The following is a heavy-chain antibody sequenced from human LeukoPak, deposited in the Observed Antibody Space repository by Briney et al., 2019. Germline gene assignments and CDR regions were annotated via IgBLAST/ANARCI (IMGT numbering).Heavy chain of an antibody. Sequence: GGSLRLSCAASGFTFGNYGMSWVRHAPGKGLEWVSGINWNGGSTGYADSVEGRFTIFRDNAKNSQYLQMNSLRVEDTALYYCARAQTYGDSRLLLDYWGQGTLVTVSS. V-gene: IGHV3-20*04. D-gene: IGHD4-17*01. J-gene: IGHJ4*02. CDR1: GFTFGNYG. CDR3: ARAQTYGDSRLLLDY. CDR2: INWNGGST.